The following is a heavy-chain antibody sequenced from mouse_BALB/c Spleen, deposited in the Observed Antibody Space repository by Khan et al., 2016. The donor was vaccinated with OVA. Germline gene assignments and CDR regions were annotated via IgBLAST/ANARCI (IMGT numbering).Heavy chain of an antibody. CDR1: GYTFTNYG. D-gene: IGHD1-1*01. CDR2: INTNTGEP. CDR3: GRGNYDGSNSWFAY. J-gene: IGHJ3*01. V-gene: IGHV9-3*02. Sequence: QIQLEQSGPELKKPGETVKISCKASGYTFTNYGINWVKQAPGKGLKWMGWINTNTGEPTYAEEFKGRFAFSLETSASTAYLQLNNLKNEDTATYFCGRGNYDGSNSWFAYWGQGTLVTVSA.